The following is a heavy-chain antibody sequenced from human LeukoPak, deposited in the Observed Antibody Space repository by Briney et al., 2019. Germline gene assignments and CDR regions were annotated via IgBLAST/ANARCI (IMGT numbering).Heavy chain of an antibody. CDR2: INPNSGGT. J-gene: IGHJ4*02. CDR3: ARGRYCSSTSCYDALGY. CDR1: GYTFTGYY. Sequence: ASAKVSCKASGYTFTGYYMHWVRQAPGQGLEWMGWINPNSGGTNYAQKFQGRVTMTRDTSISTAYMELSRLRSDDTAVYYCARGRYCSSTSCYDALGYWGQGTLVTVSS. D-gene: IGHD2-2*01. V-gene: IGHV1-2*02.